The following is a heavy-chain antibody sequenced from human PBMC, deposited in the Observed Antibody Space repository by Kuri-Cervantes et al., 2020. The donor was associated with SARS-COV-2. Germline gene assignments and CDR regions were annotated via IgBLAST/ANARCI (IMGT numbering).Heavy chain of an antibody. CDR2: INHSGST. CDR3: ARDSRKNSGWYIDY. Sequence: SETLSLTCTVSGGSISSYYWSWIRQPPGKGLEWIGEINHSGSTNYNPSLKSRVTISVDTSKNQFSLKLSSVTAADTAVYYCARDSRKNSGWYIDYWGQGTLVTVSS. CDR1: GGSISSYY. J-gene: IGHJ4*02. D-gene: IGHD6-19*01. V-gene: IGHV4-34*01.